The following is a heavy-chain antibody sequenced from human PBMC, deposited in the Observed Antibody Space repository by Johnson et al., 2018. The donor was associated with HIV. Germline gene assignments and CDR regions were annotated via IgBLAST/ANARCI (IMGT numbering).Heavy chain of an antibody. V-gene: IGHV3-30*03. D-gene: IGHD2-15*01. J-gene: IGHJ3*02. CDR2: ISFAGVKT. Sequence: QVQLVESGGGLMQPGGSLRLSCAASGFSFSSYGMAWVRQAPGQGLEWVTVISFAGVKTYYADSVKGRITVSRDNSKKTLYLQMNSLRPEDTAVYYCARGAALPAAFDIWGQGTMVTVSS. CDR3: ARGAALPAAFDI. CDR1: GFSFSSYG.